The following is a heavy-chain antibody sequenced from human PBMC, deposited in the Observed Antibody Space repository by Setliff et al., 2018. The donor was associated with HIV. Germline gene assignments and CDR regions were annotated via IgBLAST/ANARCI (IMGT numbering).Heavy chain of an antibody. D-gene: IGHD2-2*01. CDR2: INPAGGNS. Sequence: ASVKVSCKSSGYSFGDYYIHWVRQAPGQGLEWMGVINPAGGNSHYAQKFQGRVTVTRDASTSTVYMDLSSLRSDDTAVYFCARVYCSIASCYDKYYFDYWGQGTLVTVSS. V-gene: IGHV1-46*01. J-gene: IGHJ4*02. CDR1: GYSFGDYY. CDR3: ARVYCSIASCYDKYYFDY.